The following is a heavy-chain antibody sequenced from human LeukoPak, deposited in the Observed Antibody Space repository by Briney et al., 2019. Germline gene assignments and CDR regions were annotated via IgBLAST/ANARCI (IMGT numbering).Heavy chain of an antibody. Sequence: ASVKVSCKASGYTFASYAVSWVRQAPGQRLEWMGWINTGNANTKYSQNFQGRLTITRDTSASSAYMELSSLRAEDTAVYYCARDAYSGSYYGRREKNYWGQGTLVTVSS. CDR3: ARDAYSGSYYGRREKNY. V-gene: IGHV1-3*04. CDR2: INTGNANT. CDR1: GYTFASYA. D-gene: IGHD1-26*01. J-gene: IGHJ4*02.